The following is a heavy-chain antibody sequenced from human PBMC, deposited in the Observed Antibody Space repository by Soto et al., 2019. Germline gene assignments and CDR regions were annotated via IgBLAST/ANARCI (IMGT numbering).Heavy chain of an antibody. J-gene: IGHJ3*02. Sequence: PSETLSLTCAVYGGSFSGYYWSWIRKPPGKGLEWIGEINHSGSTNYNPSLKSRVTISVDTSKNQFSLKLSSVTAADTAVYYCARGRSVYYDFWSGPMGGAFDIWGQGTMVTVSS. CDR3: ARGRSVYYDFWSGPMGGAFDI. CDR2: INHSGST. D-gene: IGHD3-3*01. CDR1: GGSFSGYY. V-gene: IGHV4-34*01.